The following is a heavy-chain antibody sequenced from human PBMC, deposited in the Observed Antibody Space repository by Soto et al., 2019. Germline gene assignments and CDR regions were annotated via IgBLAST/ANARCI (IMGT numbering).Heavy chain of an antibody. CDR3: AGQNVYSSVWYWFDP. Sequence: ASVKVSCKASGYTFTSYGISWVRQAPGQGLEWMGWISAYNGNTNYAQKLQGRVTMTTDTSTSTAYMELRSLRSDDTAVYYCAGQNVYSSVWYWFDPWGQGTLVTPSS. V-gene: IGHV1-18*01. J-gene: IGHJ5*02. CDR2: ISAYNGNT. CDR1: GYTFTSYG. D-gene: IGHD6-19*01.